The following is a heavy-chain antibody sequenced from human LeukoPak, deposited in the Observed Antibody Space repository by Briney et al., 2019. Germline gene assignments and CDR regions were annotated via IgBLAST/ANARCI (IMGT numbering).Heavy chain of an antibody. CDR2: FYYSGNT. D-gene: IGHD6-19*01. Sequence: SETLSLTCTVSGGSISSSSYYWGWIRQPPGKGLEWIGSFYYSGNTYYNPSLRGRVTISIDTSKSQFSLKLKSVTAADTAVYYCARAYSSGWPDAFDIWGQGTMVTVSS. V-gene: IGHV4-39*07. CDR1: GGSISSSSYY. J-gene: IGHJ3*02. CDR3: ARAYSSGWPDAFDI.